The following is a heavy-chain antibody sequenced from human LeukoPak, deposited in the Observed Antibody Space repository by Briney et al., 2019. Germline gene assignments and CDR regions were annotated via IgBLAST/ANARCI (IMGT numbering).Heavy chain of an antibody. Sequence: GASVKVSCKASGYTFTAYYIHWVRQAPGQGLEWMGWINPNSGGTNYAQNFQGRVTMTRDTSISTAYMDLSRLRSDDTAVYYCARGGRYCSTTSCLGEGYYFDYWGQGTLVTVSS. V-gene: IGHV1-2*02. D-gene: IGHD2-2*01. J-gene: IGHJ4*02. CDR1: GYTFTAYY. CDR2: INPNSGGT. CDR3: ARGGRYCSTTSCLGEGYYFDY.